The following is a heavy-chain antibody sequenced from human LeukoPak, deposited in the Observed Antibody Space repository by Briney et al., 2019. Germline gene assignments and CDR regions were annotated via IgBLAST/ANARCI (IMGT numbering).Heavy chain of an antibody. V-gene: IGHV3-30-3*01. CDR2: ISYDGSNK. CDR1: GFTFSSYA. CDR3: AKGLSNYYDSSGHYGMDV. Sequence: GGSLRLSCAASGFTFSSYAMHWVRQAPGKGLEWVAVISYDGSNKYYADSVKGRFTISRDNAKNSLYLQMNSLRAEDTALYYCAKGLSNYYDSSGHYGMDVWGQGTTVTVSS. D-gene: IGHD3-22*01. J-gene: IGHJ6*02.